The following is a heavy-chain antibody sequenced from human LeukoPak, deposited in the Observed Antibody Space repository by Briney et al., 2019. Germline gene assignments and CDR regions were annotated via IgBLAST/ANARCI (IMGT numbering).Heavy chain of an antibody. Sequence: PGGSLRLSCAASGFTFSSYWMSWVRQAPGKGLEWVANIKQDGSEKYYVDSVKGRFTISRDNAKNSLYLQMNSLRAEDTAVYYCATSSGYDPNWFDPWGQGTLVTVSS. CDR1: GFTFSSYW. J-gene: IGHJ5*02. CDR3: ATSSGYDPNWFDP. V-gene: IGHV3-7*03. D-gene: IGHD5-12*01. CDR2: IKQDGSEK.